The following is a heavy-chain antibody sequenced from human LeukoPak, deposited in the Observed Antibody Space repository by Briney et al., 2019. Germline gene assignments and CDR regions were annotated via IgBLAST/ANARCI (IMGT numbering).Heavy chain of an antibody. D-gene: IGHD3-22*01. Sequence: ASVKVSCKASGYTFTGYYMHWVRQAPGQGLEWMGWINPNSGGTNYAQKFQGRVTMTRDTSISTAYMELSRLRSDDTAVYYCARVSVSSITMIVDDYFDYWGQGTLVTVSS. J-gene: IGHJ4*02. CDR3: ARVSVSSITMIVDDYFDY. V-gene: IGHV1-2*02. CDR2: INPNSGGT. CDR1: GYTFTGYY.